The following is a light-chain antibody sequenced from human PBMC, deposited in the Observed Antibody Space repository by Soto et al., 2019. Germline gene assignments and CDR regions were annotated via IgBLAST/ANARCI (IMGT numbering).Light chain of an antibody. CDR2: AAS. CDR3: QQYGSSPFA. V-gene: IGKV1-39*01. Sequence: DIQLTQSPSTLSASVGDRVTITCRACQSISSYLAWYQQKPGQAPKLLIYAASSMHTGIPARFSGSGSGTDFTLTISRLEPEDFAVYYCQQYGSSPFAFGQGTRLEIK. J-gene: IGKJ5*01. CDR1: QSISSY.